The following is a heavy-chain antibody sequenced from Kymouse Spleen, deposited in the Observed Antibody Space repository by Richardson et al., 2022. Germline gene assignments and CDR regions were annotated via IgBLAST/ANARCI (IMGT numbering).Heavy chain of an antibody. Sequence: EVQLVESGGGLVKPGGSLRLSCAASGFTFSNAWMSWVRQAPGKGLEWVGRIKSKTDGGTTDYAAPVKGRFTISRDDSKNTLYLQMNSLKTEDTAVYYCTTMVRGVITRNYWGQGTLVTVSS. CDR2: IKSKTDGGTT. V-gene: IGHV3-15*01. CDR1: GFTFSNAW. CDR3: TTMVRGVITRNY. J-gene: IGHJ4*02. D-gene: IGHD3-10*01.